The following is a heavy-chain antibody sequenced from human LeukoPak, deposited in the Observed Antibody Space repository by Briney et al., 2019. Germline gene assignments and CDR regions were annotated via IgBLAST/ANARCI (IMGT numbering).Heavy chain of an antibody. Sequence: SETLSLTCTVSGGSISSYYGSWIRQPPGKGLEWIGYIYYSGSTNYNPSLKSRVTISVDTSKNQFSLKLSSVTAADTAVYYCAGVRGGYSRMDVWGQGTTVTVSS. J-gene: IGHJ6*02. CDR2: IYYSGST. V-gene: IGHV4-59*01. CDR3: AGVRGGYSRMDV. CDR1: GGSISSYY. D-gene: IGHD3-10*01.